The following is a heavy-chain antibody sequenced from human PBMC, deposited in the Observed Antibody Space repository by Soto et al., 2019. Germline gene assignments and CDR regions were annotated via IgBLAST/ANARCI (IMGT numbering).Heavy chain of an antibody. CDR2: ISPEGSEK. J-gene: IGHJ4*02. CDR3: ARARIDY. V-gene: IGHV3-7*03. Sequence: EVQLVESGGGLVQPGGSLRLSCAVSGFIFSDYWMNWVRQAPGKGLEWVATISPEGSEKYYVDSLKGRFTISRDNAKNSLYRQMVSLRAEDTAIYYCARARIDYWGRGTLITVSS. CDR1: GFIFSDYW.